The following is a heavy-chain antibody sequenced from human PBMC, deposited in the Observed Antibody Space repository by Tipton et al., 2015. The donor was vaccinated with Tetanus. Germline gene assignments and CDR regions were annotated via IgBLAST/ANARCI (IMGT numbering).Heavy chain of an antibody. CDR2: IWYDGTTK. V-gene: IGHV3-33*01. CDR1: GFSFSTYN. Sequence: SLRLSCAASGFSFSTYNFHWVRQAPGKGLEWVAVIWYDGTTKYYADSVNGRFTISRDNSKNTPFLQMNSLRAEDTAVYYCARETSLTTSYWGQGTLVTVSS. D-gene: IGHD4-17*01. CDR3: ARETSLTTSY. J-gene: IGHJ1*01.